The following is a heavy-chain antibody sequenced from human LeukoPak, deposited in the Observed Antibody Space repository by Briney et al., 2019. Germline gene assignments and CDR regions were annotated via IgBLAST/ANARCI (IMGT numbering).Heavy chain of an antibody. CDR2: IYYSGST. J-gene: IGHJ4*02. CDR1: GGSVSSGSYY. D-gene: IGHD1-26*01. Sequence: SETLSLTCTVSGGSVSSGSYYWSWIRQPPGKGLEWTGYIYYSGSTNYNPSLKSRVTISVDTSKNQFSLKLSSVTAADTAVYYCAREQRASGDFDYWGQGTLVTVSS. V-gene: IGHV4-61*01. CDR3: AREQRASGDFDY.